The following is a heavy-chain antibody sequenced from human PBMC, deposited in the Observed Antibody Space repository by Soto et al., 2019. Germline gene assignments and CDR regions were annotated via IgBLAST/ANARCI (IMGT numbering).Heavy chain of an antibody. CDR3: ARHGAAAGTVYYYGRDV. D-gene: IGHD6-13*01. V-gene: IGHV4-39*01. Sequence: SETLSLTCTVSGGSISSSSYYWGWIRQPPGKGLEWIGSIYYSGSTYYNPSLKSRVTISVDTSMNQFSLKLSSVTAADTAVYYCARHGAAAGTVYYYGRDVWGQGTTVTVS. CDR1: GGSISSSSYY. CDR2: IYYSGST. J-gene: IGHJ6*02.